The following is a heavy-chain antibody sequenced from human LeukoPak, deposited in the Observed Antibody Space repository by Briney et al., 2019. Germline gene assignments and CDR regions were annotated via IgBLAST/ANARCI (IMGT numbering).Heavy chain of an antibody. D-gene: IGHD5-12*01. V-gene: IGHV1-8*01. CDR1: GYTFTSYD. CDR2: MNPNSGNT. Sequence: GASVKVSCKASGYTFTSYDINWVRQATGQGLEWMGWMNPNSGNTGYAQKFQGRVTMTRNTSISTAYMELSSLRSEDTAVYYCARGGRGGATIRNAFDIWGQGTMVTVSS. J-gene: IGHJ3*02. CDR3: ARGGRGGATIRNAFDI.